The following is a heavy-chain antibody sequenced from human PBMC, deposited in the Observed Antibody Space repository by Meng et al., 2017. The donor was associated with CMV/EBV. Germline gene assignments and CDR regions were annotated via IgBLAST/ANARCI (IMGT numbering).Heavy chain of an antibody. CDR3: ARWDIVTTFRKDYYYYGMDV. Sequence: GESLKISCAASGFTISSNYMTWVRQAPGKGLEWVSLIYSGGSTCYADSVKGRFTISRDNSKNTLFLQMNSLRAEDTAVYYCARWDIVTTFRKDYYYYGMDVWGQGTTVTVSS. CDR2: IYSGGST. V-gene: IGHV3-53*01. CDR1: GFTISSNY. J-gene: IGHJ6*02. D-gene: IGHD5-12*01.